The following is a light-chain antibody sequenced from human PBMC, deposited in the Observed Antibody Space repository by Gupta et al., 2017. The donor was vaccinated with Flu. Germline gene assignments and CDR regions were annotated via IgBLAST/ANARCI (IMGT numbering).Light chain of an antibody. CDR2: GTT. CDR1: TSNIGTHYD. Sequence: QSVLTQPPSVSGAPGQRGTISCTGSTSNIGTHYDVHWYQHRLPGTAPKLLIFGTTNRPSGVPDRFSGSKSGTSASLTITDLQADDEAVYYCHCSDTTQSGSLFGGGT. V-gene: IGLV1-40*01. J-gene: IGLJ3*02. CDR3: HCSDTTQSGSL.